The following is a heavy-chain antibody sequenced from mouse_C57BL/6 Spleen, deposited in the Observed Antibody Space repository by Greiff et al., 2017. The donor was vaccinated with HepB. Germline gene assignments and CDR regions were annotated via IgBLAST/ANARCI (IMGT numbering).Heavy chain of an antibody. CDR2: IDPSDSYT. D-gene: IGHD1-1*01. J-gene: IGHJ4*01. CDR1: GYTFTSYW. V-gene: IGHV1-69*01. Sequence: QVQLQQPGAELVMPGASVKLSCKASGYTFTSYWMHWVKQRPGQGLGWIGEIDPSDSYTNYNQKFKGKSTLTVDKSSSTAYMQLSSLTSEDSAVYYCARTITTVKGDYAMDYWGQGTSVTVSS. CDR3: ARTITTVKGDYAMDY.